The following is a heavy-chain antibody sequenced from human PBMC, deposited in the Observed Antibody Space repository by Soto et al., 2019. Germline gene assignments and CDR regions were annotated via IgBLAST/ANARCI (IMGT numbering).Heavy chain of an antibody. CDR2: IYWDDDK. CDR3: AHVYWAATGTRYYLDY. V-gene: IGHV2-5*02. CDR1: GFSFTTGSVG. Sequence: QITLTESGPTLVKPTQTLTLTCTFSGFSFTTGSVGVGWIRQPPGKALEFLALIYWDDDKRLSPSLQNRLTITTATSKTRVVVTLTTMAPDDTGTYFCAHVYWAATGTRYYLDYWGQGNLVTVSS. J-gene: IGHJ4*02. D-gene: IGHD3-9*01.